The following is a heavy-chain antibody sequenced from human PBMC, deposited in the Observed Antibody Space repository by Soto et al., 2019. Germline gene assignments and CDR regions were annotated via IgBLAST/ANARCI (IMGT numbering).Heavy chain of an antibody. CDR3: ATVDPYCSGGSCYPGGPFDY. D-gene: IGHD2-15*01. J-gene: IGHJ4*02. CDR1: GFTFSTYG. Sequence: QVQLVESGGGVVQPGRSLRLSCAASGFTFSTYGMHWVRQAPGKGLEWVAVISYDGSNQYYPDSVKGRFTISRDNSKNTLYLHMNSLRPEDTAMYYCATVDPYCSGGSCYPGGPFDYWGQGTLVTVSS. CDR2: ISYDGSNQ. V-gene: IGHV3-30*03.